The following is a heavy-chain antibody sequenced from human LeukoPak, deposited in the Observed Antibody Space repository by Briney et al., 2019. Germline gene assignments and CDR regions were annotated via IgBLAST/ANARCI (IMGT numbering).Heavy chain of an antibody. V-gene: IGHV3-48*04. CDR3: ARDGGGRNYDFWSSYYPYDY. CDR2: ISSSSSTI. CDR1: GFTFSSYS. D-gene: IGHD3-3*01. Sequence: GGSLRLSCVASGFTFSSYSMNWVRQAPGKGLDGVSYISSSSSTIYYADSVEGRFTISRDNAKNSLYLQMNSLRAEDTAVYYCARDGGGRNYDFWSSYYPYDYWGQGTLVTVSS. J-gene: IGHJ4*02.